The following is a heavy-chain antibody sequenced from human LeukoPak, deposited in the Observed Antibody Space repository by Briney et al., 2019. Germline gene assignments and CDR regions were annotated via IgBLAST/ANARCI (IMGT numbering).Heavy chain of an antibody. CDR1: AGSITGYY. D-gene: IGHD2-2*01. Sequence: SETLSLTCTVSAGSITGYYWTWIRQPPGKGLEWIGEINHSGRTYYNPSLKSRVTISVDTSKNQFSLNLSSVTAADTAVYYCARDVVVVPAAIHYGMDVWGQGTTVTVSS. CDR2: INHSGRT. V-gene: IGHV4-34*01. CDR3: ARDVVVVPAAIHYGMDV. J-gene: IGHJ6*02.